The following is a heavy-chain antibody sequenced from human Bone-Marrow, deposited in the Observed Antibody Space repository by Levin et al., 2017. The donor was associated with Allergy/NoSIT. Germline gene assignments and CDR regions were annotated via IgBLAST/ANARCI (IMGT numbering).Heavy chain of an antibody. CDR2: ISPFNTNT. CDR1: GYNFLDYG. J-gene: IGHJ4*02. V-gene: IGHV1-18*01. Sequence: ASVKVSCKTSGYNFLDYGLSWVRQSPGQGLEWIGWISPFNTNTNSAQKFHDRVTLTTDTSTSTAYMELRSLRSDDTAIYYCAIKMMGVNYDHWGQGTLVAVSS. D-gene: IGHD3-10*01. CDR3: AIKMMGVNYDH.